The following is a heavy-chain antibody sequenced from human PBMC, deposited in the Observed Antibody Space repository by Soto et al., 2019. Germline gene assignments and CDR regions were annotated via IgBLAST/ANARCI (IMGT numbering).Heavy chain of an antibody. CDR2: INPSGGST. Sequence: ASVKVSCKASGYTFTSYYMHWVRQAPGQGLEWMGIINPSGGSTNYAQKFQGRVTITADESTSTAYMELSSLRSEDTAVYYCARALSSSWSYFDYWGQGTLVTVSS. D-gene: IGHD6-13*01. J-gene: IGHJ4*02. V-gene: IGHV1-46*01. CDR1: GYTFTSYY. CDR3: ARALSSSWSYFDY.